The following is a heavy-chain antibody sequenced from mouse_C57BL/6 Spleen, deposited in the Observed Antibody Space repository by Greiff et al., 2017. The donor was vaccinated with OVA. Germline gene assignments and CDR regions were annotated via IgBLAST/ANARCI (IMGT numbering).Heavy chain of an antibody. CDR1: GFTFSSYA. Sequence: EVKLVESGGGLVKPGGSLKLSCAASGFTFSSYAMSWVRQTPEKRLEWVATISDGGSYTYYPDNVKGRFTISRDNAKNNLYLQMSHLKSEDTAMYYCARAPRDGYYDAMDYWGQGTSVTVSS. D-gene: IGHD2-3*01. J-gene: IGHJ4*01. V-gene: IGHV5-4*03. CDR2: ISDGGSYT. CDR3: ARAPRDGYYDAMDY.